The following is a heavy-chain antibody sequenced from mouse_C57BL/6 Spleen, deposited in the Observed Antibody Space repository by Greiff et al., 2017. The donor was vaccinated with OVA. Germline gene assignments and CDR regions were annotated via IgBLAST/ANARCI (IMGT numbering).Heavy chain of an antibody. CDR1: GFSLTSYG. CDR2: IWRGGST. V-gene: IGHV2-5*01. J-gene: IGHJ4*01. CDR3: AKNRGIYYYYDEGDY. Sequence: QVQLQQSGPGLVQPSQSLSITCTVSGFSLTSYGVHWVRQSPGKGLEWLGVIWRGGSTDYNAAFMSRLSITKDNSKSHVFFKMNSLQADDTAIYYCAKNRGIYYYYDEGDYWGQGTSVTVSS. D-gene: IGHD2-4*01.